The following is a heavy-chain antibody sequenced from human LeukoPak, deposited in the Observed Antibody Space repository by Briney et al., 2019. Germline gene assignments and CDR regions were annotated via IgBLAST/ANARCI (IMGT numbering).Heavy chain of an antibody. CDR1: GFTFSSYA. CDR2: INHSGST. D-gene: IGHD2-2*02. Sequence: GSLRLSCAASGFTFSSYAMSWIRQPPGKGLEWIGEINHSGSTNYNPSLKSRVTISVDTSKNQFSLKLNSVTAADTAVYYCASRYFCSSTSCYTFDYWGQGTLVTVSS. J-gene: IGHJ4*02. V-gene: IGHV4-34*01. CDR3: ASRYFCSSTSCYTFDY.